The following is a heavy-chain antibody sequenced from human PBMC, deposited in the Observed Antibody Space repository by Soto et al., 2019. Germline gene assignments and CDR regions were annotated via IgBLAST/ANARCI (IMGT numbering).Heavy chain of an antibody. D-gene: IGHD6-19*01. CDR1: GYSSTSYW. CDR2: IYPGDSDT. Sequence: PGEALKISCEGSGYSSTSYWIGCVRQMPGKGLEWMGIIYPGDSDTRYSPSFQGQVTISADKSISTAYLQWSSLKASDTAMYYCARQGIAVAGTYYYYYGMDVWGQGTTVTVSS. V-gene: IGHV5-51*01. CDR3: ARQGIAVAGTYYYYYGMDV. J-gene: IGHJ6*02.